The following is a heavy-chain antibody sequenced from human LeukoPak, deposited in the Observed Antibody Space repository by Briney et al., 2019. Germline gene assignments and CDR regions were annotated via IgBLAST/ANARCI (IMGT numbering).Heavy chain of an antibody. Sequence: GGSLRLSCAASGFTFSSYNMNWVRQAPGKGLEWVSSISSSSSYIYYADSVKGRFTISRDNAKNSLYLQMNSLRAEDTAVYYCARGVVVAANGAYWFDPWGQGTLVTVSS. CDR3: ARGVVVAANGAYWFDP. J-gene: IGHJ5*02. CDR1: GFTFSSYN. D-gene: IGHD2-15*01. CDR2: ISSSSSYI. V-gene: IGHV3-21*01.